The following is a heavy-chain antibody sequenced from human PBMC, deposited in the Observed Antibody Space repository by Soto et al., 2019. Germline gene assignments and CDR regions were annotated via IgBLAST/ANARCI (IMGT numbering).Heavy chain of an antibody. CDR3: ARDSGSWPSWFDP. V-gene: IGHV3-48*01. CDR1: GFTFSTYN. J-gene: IGHJ5*02. D-gene: IGHD1-26*01. CDR2: ISSSSSTI. Sequence: GGSLRLSCAASGFTFSTYNMQWVRQAPGKGLEWVSYISSSSSTIHYADSVKGRFSVSRDNAKNSLYLQVNSLRAEDTAVYYCARDSGSWPSWFDPWGQGTQGTVSS.